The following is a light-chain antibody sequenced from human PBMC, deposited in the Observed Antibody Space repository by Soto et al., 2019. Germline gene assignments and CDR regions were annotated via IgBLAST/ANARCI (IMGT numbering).Light chain of an antibody. CDR3: QQSYSTPPFT. CDR2: AAS. V-gene: IGKV1-39*01. CDR1: QSISSY. J-gene: IGKJ2*01. Sequence: DIQMTQSPSSLSASVGDRVTITCRASQSISSYLNWYQQKPGKAPKLLIYAASSLQSGVPSRFSGSGSGTDFTLTISSLQPEDFATDYCQQSYSTPPFTFGQGTKLETK.